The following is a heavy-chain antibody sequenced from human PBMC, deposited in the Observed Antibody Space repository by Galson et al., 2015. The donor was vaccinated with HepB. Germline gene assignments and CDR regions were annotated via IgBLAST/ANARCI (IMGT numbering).Heavy chain of an antibody. Sequence: SLRLSCAASGFTFSSYAMHWVRQAPGKGLEWVAVISHDGSNKYYADSVKGRFTISRDNSKNTLYLQMNSLRAEDTAVYYCTSIAAAGTGVADYWGQGTLVTVSS. J-gene: IGHJ4*02. CDR2: ISHDGSNK. CDR3: TSIAAAGTGVADY. D-gene: IGHD6-13*01. CDR1: GFTFSSYA. V-gene: IGHV3-30-3*01.